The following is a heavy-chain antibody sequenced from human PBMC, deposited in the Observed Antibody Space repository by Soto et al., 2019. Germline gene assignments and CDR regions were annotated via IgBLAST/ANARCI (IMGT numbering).Heavy chain of an antibody. CDR2: IHAGYGNT. CDR1: GYTFTSYA. CDR3: ATPGGSYDSSGYFDF. V-gene: IGHV1-3*01. D-gene: IGHD3-22*01. J-gene: IGHJ4*02. Sequence: ASVKVSCKASGYTFTSYAMHWVRQAPGQRLEWMGWIHAGYGNTKYSQKFQGRVTFTRDTSASTAYMELSSLTSEDTAVYYCATPGGSYDSSGYFDFWGQRTLVTVSS.